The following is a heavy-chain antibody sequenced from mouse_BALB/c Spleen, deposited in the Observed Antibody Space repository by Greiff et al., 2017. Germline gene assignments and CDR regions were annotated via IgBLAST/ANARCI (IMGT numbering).Heavy chain of an antibody. CDR2: IYPGDGDT. V-gene: IGHV1-87*01. CDR3: ARSRIYYGSSYAMDY. Sequence: QVQLQQSGAELARPGASVKLSCKASGYTFTSYWMQWVKQRPGQGLEWIGAIYPGDGDTRYTQKFKGKATLTADKSSSTAYMQLSSLASEDSAVYYCARSRIYYGSSYAMDYWGQGTSVTVSS. CDR1: GYTFTSYW. J-gene: IGHJ4*01. D-gene: IGHD1-1*01.